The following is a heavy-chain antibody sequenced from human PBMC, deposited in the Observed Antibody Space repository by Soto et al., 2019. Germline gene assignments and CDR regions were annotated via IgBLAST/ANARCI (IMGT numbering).Heavy chain of an antibody. J-gene: IGHJ4*02. CDR1: GDGVSSNNIA. CDR3: VRGRWPTFDY. D-gene: IGHD2-15*01. CDR2: TYYRSKWYN. Sequence: TLSLTCVVSGDGVSSNNIAWNWLRQSPWRGLEWLGRTYYRSKWYNEYAVSVRSRITINLDTSKNQFSLQLNSVTPEDTAVYYCVRGRWPTFDYWGQGAQVTVSS. V-gene: IGHV6-1*01.